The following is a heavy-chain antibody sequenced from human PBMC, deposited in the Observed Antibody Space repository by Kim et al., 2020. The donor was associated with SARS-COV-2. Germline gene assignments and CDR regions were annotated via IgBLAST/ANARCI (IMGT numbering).Heavy chain of an antibody. CDR2: ISSSSSYI. CDR3: ARDRSPYYGSIERFDY. Sequence: GGSLRLSCAASGFTFSSYSMNWVRQAPGKGLEWVSSISSSSSYIYYADSVKGRFTISRDNAKNSLYLQMNSLRAEDTAVYYCARDRSPYYGSIERFDYWGQGTLVTVSS. V-gene: IGHV3-21*01. J-gene: IGHJ4*02. CDR1: GFTFSSYS. D-gene: IGHD3-10*01.